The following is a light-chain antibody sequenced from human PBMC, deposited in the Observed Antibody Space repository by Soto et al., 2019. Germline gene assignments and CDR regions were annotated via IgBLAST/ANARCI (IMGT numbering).Light chain of an antibody. V-gene: IGKV3-20*01. CDR1: QSVSSSY. CDR3: QQYGSSFSIT. Sequence: EIVLTQSPGTRSLSPGERATLSCRASQSVSSSYLAWYKQKPGQAPRLLIYGASSRATGIPDRFSGSGSGTDFTLTISRLEPEDFAVYYCQQYGSSFSITFGQGTRLEIK. CDR2: GAS. J-gene: IGKJ5*01.